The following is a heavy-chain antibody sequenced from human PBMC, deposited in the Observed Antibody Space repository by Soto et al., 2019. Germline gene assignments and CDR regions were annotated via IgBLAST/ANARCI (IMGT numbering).Heavy chain of an antibody. J-gene: IGHJ4*02. CDR2: IYPGDSDI. D-gene: IGHD3-22*01. Sequence: PGESLKISCKGSGYSFTSYWIAWVRQVPGKGLELMGVIYPGDSDIRYSPSFQGQVTISADKSISTAYLQWSSLKASDSAMYFCARYYYYDGSYYYPTNTYLLLDYWGQGTLVTVSS. CDR1: GYSFTSYW. CDR3: ARYYYYDGSYYYPTNTYLLLDY. V-gene: IGHV5-51*01.